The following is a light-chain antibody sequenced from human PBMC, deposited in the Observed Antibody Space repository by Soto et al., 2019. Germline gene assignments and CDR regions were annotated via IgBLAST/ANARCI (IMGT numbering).Light chain of an antibody. J-gene: IGKJ1*01. CDR2: KAS. CDR1: QSISSW. CDR3: QQYYSYPWT. V-gene: IGKV1-5*03. Sequence: DIQMTQSPSTLSASVGDRVTITCRASQSISSWLAWYQQKPGKAPKLLIYKASSLEGGVPSRFSGSGSGTEFTLTISSLQPDDFATYYCQQYYSYPWTFGQGTKVEIK.